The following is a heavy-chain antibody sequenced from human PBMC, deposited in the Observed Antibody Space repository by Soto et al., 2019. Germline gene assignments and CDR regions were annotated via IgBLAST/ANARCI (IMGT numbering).Heavy chain of an antibody. V-gene: IGHV1-8*01. CDR3: ARGLHDYGDYGGGYYYYGMDV. CDR2: MNPNSGNT. J-gene: IGHJ6*02. Sequence: QVQLVQSGAEVKKPGASVKVSCKASGYTFTSYDINWVRQATGQGLEWMGWMNPNSGNTGYAQKFQGRVTMTRNTSIXXAXMXXSSLRSEDTAVYYCARGLHDYGDYGGGYYYYGMDVWGQGTTVTVSS. CDR1: GYTFTSYD. D-gene: IGHD4-17*01.